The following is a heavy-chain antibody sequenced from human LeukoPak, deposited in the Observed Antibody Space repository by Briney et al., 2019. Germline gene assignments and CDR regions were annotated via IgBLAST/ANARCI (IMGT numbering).Heavy chain of an antibody. Sequence: SETLSLTCAVSGGSISSSNWWSWVRQPPGKGLEWIGEIYHSGSTNYNPSLKSRVTISVDKSKNQFSLKLSSVTAADTAVYYCARYYYGSGSYRDYWGQGTLVTVSS. CDR2: IYHSGST. J-gene: IGHJ4*02. D-gene: IGHD3-10*01. CDR3: ARYYYGSGSYRDY. V-gene: IGHV4-4*02. CDR1: GGSISSSNW.